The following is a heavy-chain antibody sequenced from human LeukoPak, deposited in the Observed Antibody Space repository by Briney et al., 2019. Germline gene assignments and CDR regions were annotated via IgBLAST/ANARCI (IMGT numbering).Heavy chain of an antibody. Sequence: PSQTLSLTCTVSGGSISSGGSYWSWVRQPAGTGLEWLGRIYTSGSNYAPSLKSRVTMSLDTSKNQFSLKLSSVTAADTAVYYCAKRRDLVGGSGDAFDIWGPGTMVTVSS. D-gene: IGHD3-16*01. CDR1: GGSISSGGSY. CDR3: AKRRDLVGGSGDAFDI. V-gene: IGHV4-61*02. CDR2: IYTSGS. J-gene: IGHJ3*02.